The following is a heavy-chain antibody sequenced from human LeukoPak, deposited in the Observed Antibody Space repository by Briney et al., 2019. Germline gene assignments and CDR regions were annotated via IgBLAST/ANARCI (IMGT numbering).Heavy chain of an antibody. J-gene: IGHJ4*02. D-gene: IGHD5-12*01. CDR2: IYTSGST. CDR1: GGSISSGSYY. CDR3: ARARGYSGYDSYYFDY. V-gene: IGHV4-61*02. Sequence: SETLSLTCTVSGGSISSGSYYWRWIRQPAGKGLEWIVRIYTSGSTNYNPSLKSRVTISVDTSKNQFSLKLSSVTAADTAVYYCARARGYSGYDSYYFDYWGQGTLVTVSS.